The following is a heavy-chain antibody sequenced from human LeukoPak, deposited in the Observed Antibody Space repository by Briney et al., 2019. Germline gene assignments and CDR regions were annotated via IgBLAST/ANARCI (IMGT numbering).Heavy chain of an antibody. CDR3: AKKEVEYQLLYFDDY. J-gene: IGHJ4*02. Sequence: GGSLRLSCEASGFTFSSYAMSWVRQAPGKGLEWVSTISGSGGSTYYADSVKGRFAISRDNSENALYLQMNSLRAEDTAVYYCAKKEVEYQLLYFDDYWGQGTLVTVSS. CDR2: ISGSGGST. CDR1: GFTFSSYA. D-gene: IGHD2-2*02. V-gene: IGHV3-23*01.